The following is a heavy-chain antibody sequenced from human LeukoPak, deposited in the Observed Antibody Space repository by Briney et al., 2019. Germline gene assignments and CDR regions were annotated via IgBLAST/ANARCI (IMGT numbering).Heavy chain of an antibody. V-gene: IGHV3-53*01. CDR1: GFTVSSNY. CDR2: IYSGGST. Sequence: GGSLRLSCAASGFTVSSNYMSWVRQAPVKGLEWVSVIYSGGSTYYADSVKGRFTISRDNSKNTLYLQMNSLRAEDTAVYYCAREIIQLPGSFDYWGQGTLVTVSS. CDR3: AREIIQLPGSFDY. J-gene: IGHJ4*02. D-gene: IGHD5-18*01.